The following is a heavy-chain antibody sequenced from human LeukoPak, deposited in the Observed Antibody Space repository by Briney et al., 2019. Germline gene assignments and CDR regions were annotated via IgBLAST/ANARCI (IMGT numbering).Heavy chain of an antibody. J-gene: IGHJ4*02. CDR2: IYYSGST. CDR1: GGSISSSSYY. V-gene: IGHV4-39*01. D-gene: IGHD4-17*01. Sequence: SETLSLNCTVSGGSISSSSYYWGWIRQPPGKGLEWIGSIYYSGSTYYNPSLKSRVTISVDTSKNQFSLKLSSVTAADTAVYYCARHQRPITVTHFDYWGQRTLVTVSS. CDR3: ARHQRPITVTHFDY.